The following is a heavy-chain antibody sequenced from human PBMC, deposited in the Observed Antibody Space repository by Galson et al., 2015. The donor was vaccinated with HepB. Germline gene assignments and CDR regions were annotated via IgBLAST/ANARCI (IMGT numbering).Heavy chain of an antibody. J-gene: IGHJ3*02. V-gene: IGHV1-18*01. Sequence: SVKVSCKASGYTFTSYGISWVRQAPGQGLEWMGWISAYNGNTNYAQKLQGRVTMTTDTSTSTAYMELRSLRSDDTAVYYCARHQNIVVVPAAPPDAFDIWGQGTMVTVSS. CDR3: ARHQNIVVVPAAPPDAFDI. D-gene: IGHD2-2*01. CDR2: ISAYNGNT. CDR1: GYTFTSYG.